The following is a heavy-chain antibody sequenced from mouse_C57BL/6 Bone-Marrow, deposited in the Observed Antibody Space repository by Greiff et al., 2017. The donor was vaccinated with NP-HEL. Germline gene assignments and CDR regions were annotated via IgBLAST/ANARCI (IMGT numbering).Heavy chain of an antibody. CDR2: IRLKSDNYAT. J-gene: IGHJ1*03. CDR1: GFTFSNYW. CDR3: TEEENYYGSPWYFDV. D-gene: IGHD1-1*01. Sequence: EVMLVESGGGLVQPGGSMKLSCVASGFTFSNYWMNWVRQSPEKGLEWVAQIRLKSDNYATHYAESVKGRFTISRDDSKSSVYLQMNNLRAEDTGIYYCTEEENYYGSPWYFDVWGTGTTVTVSS. V-gene: IGHV6-3*01.